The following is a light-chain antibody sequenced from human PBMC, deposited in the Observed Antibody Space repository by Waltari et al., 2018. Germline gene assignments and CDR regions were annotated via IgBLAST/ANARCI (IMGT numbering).Light chain of an antibody. CDR3: QNHERLPAV. CDR2: GAS. CDR1: QSIGRY. J-gene: IGKJ1*01. V-gene: IGKV3-20*01. Sequence: EIVLTQSPGLLSLSPGERATHSCRASQSIGRYLIWYQQKPGQAPRLLIYGASTRAAGIPDRFSGSGSGTDFSLTISRLEPEDFAVYYCQNHERLPAVFGRGTKVEIK.